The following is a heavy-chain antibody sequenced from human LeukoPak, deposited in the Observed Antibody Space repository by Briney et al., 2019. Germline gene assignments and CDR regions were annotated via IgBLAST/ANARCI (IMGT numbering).Heavy chain of an antibody. CDR3: AKDAAAGFDY. CDR1: GFTFSGSW. CDR2: ISYDGSNK. V-gene: IGHV3-30*18. Sequence: GGSLRLSCAASGFTFSGSWMTWVRQAPGKGLEWVAVISYDGSNKYYADSVKGRFTISRDNSKNTLYLQMNSLRAEDTAVYYCAKDAAAGFDYWGQGTLVTVSS. D-gene: IGHD6-25*01. J-gene: IGHJ4*02.